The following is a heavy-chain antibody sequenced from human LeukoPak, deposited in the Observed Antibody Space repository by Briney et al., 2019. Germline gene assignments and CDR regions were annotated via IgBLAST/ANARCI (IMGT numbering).Heavy chain of an antibody. V-gene: IGHV3-21*01. CDR1: GFTFSSYS. Sequence: GGSLRLSCAASGFTFSSYSMNWVRQAPGKGLEWVSSISSSSSYIYYADSVKGRFTISRDNAKNSLYLQMNSLRAEDTAVYYCERETSGITGTTSYWGQGTLVTVSS. CDR2: ISSSSSYI. J-gene: IGHJ4*02. CDR3: ERETSGITGTTSY. D-gene: IGHD1-7*01.